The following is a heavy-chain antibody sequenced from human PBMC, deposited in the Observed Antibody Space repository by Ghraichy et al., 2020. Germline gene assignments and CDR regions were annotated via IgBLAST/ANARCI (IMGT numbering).Heavy chain of an antibody. J-gene: IGHJ4*02. V-gene: IGHV3-23*01. CDR3: ANIGIAAAGTLN. CDR1: GFTFSSYA. CDR2: ISGSGGST. D-gene: IGHD6-13*01. Sequence: GESLNISCAASGFTFSSYAMSWVRQAPGKGLEWVSAISGSGGSTYYADSVKGRFTISRDNSKNTLYLQMNSLRAEDTAVYYCANIGIAAAGTLNWGQGTLVTVSS.